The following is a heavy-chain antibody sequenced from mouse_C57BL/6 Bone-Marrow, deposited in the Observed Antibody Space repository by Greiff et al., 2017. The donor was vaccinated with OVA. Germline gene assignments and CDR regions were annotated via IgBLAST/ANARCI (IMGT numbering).Heavy chain of an antibody. CDR3: ARHGGNLAWFAY. D-gene: IGHD2-1*01. V-gene: IGHV5-9*01. CDR1: GFTFSSYT. J-gene: IGHJ3*01. Sequence: DVQLVESGGGLVKPGGSLKLSCAASGFTFSSYTMSWVRQTPEKRLEWVATISGGGGNTYYPDSVKGRFTISRDNAKNTLYLQMSSLRSEDTALYYCARHGGNLAWFAYWGQGTLVTVSA. CDR2: ISGGGGNT.